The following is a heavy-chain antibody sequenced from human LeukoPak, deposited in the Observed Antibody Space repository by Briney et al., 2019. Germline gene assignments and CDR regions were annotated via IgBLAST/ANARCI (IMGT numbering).Heavy chain of an antibody. CDR2: ISAYNGNT. CDR3: ARDPYYYDSSGYYWGEGYYFDY. J-gene: IGHJ4*02. Sequence: ASVKVSCKASGYTFTSYGISWVRQAPGQGLEWMGWISAYNGNTNYAQKLQGRVTMTTDTSTSTAYMELRSLRSDDTAVYYCARDPYYYDSSGYYWGEGYYFDYWGQGTLVTVSS. CDR1: GYTFTSYG. V-gene: IGHV1-18*01. D-gene: IGHD3-22*01.